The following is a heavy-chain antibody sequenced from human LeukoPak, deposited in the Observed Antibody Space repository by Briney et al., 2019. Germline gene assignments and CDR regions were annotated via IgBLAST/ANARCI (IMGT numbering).Heavy chain of an antibody. CDR3: ARETLTGYDTFDI. CDR1: GFTVSSNY. D-gene: IGHD3-9*01. J-gene: IGHJ3*02. Sequence: GRSLRLSCAASGFTVSSNYMSWVRKAPGKGLEWVSVIYSGGSTYYADSVKGRFTISRDNSKNTLYLQMNSLRAEDTAVYYCARETLTGYDTFDIWGQGTMVTVSS. V-gene: IGHV3-66*01. CDR2: IYSGGST.